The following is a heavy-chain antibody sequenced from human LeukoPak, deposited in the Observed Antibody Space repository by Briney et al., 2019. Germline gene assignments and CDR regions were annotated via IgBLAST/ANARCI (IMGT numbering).Heavy chain of an antibody. J-gene: IGHJ4*02. CDR1: GDSISRSTNY. D-gene: IGHD6-19*01. CDR3: ARGGGVAGTPYNPYDY. V-gene: IGHV4-61*05. Sequence: PSETLSLTCRVSGDSISRSTNYWGWIRQPPGKGLEWIGYIYYSGSANYNPSLKSRVTISVDTSKNQFSLKLSSVTAADTAVYYCARGGGVAGTPYNPYDYWGQGTLVTVSS. CDR2: IYYSGSA.